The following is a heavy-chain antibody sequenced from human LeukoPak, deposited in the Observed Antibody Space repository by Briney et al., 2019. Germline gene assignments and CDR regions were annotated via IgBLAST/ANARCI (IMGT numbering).Heavy chain of an antibody. CDR3: ARPSSHAFDI. D-gene: IGHD6-6*01. J-gene: IGHJ3*02. Sequence: PSETLSLTCSVSGGSISSSSSYWGWIRQPPGKGLEWIGSIYYSGSSFDNPALKSRVTISVDTSKNQFSLKLSSVTAADTAVYYCARPSSHAFDIWGQGTMVTVSS. CDR1: GGSISSSSSY. CDR2: IYYSGSS. V-gene: IGHV4-39*01.